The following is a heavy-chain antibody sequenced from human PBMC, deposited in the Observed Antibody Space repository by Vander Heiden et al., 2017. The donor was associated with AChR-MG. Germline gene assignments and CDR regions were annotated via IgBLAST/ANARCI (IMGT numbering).Heavy chain of an antibody. CDR3: ARELTGSFYFDF. D-gene: IGHD1-26*01. V-gene: IGHV1-46*03. J-gene: IGHJ4*02. CDR2: INPSLDST. CDR1: GITFTNYH. Sequence: VQLMQSGAEVKKPGASLKVSCKTSGITFTNYHMPWVRQAPGQGLEWVGTINPSLDSTHYAQKFQGRVRMTRDTSTKTVYMDMTSLRPEDTAVYFCARELTGSFYFDFWGQGSLVTVSS.